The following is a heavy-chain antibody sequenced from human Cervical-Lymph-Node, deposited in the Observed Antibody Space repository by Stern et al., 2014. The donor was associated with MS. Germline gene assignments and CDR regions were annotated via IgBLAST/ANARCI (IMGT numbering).Heavy chain of an antibody. Sequence: EVQLVESGGGLVQPGESLRVSCEASAFIFSNYWMHWVRQVPGKGLVWVSHINPDGTSALYADSVKGRFITTRDNARNTLYLQMNRLRAEDTAFYYCARGMTSGAYRWGQGTLVTVSS. J-gene: IGHJ4*02. V-gene: IGHV3-74*02. D-gene: IGHD6-19*01. CDR1: AFIFSNYW. CDR2: INPDGTSA. CDR3: ARGMTSGAYR.